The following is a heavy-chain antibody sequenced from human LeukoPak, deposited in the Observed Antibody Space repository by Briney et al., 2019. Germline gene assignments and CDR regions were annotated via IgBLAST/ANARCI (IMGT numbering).Heavy chain of an antibody. CDR1: GFTFITYG. D-gene: IGHD3-10*01. J-gene: IGHJ4*02. V-gene: IGHV3-30*02. CDR2: MRHDGANK. CDR3: AKDYGYYGSGSLLDY. Sequence: GGSLRLSCAASGFTFITYGMHWVRQVPGKGLEWVAFMRHDGANKYYTDPVKGRFTISRDNSKNTVYLQMSSLRAEDTAVYYCAKDYGYYGSGSLLDYWGQGTLVTLSS.